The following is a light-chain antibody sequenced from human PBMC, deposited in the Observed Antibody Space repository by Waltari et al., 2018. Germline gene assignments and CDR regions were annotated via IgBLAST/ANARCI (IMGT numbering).Light chain of an antibody. CDR2: DAS. CDR1: QSIDIY. Sequence: EIVLTQSPATLSLSPGESATLSCRASQSIDIYLAWYQQRPGQAPRLLISDASYRATGIPARFRGSGSGTDFTLTISGLEPEDFAVYSCQQRSRWPLTFGGGTKVEL. V-gene: IGKV3-11*01. J-gene: IGKJ4*01. CDR3: QQRSRWPLT.